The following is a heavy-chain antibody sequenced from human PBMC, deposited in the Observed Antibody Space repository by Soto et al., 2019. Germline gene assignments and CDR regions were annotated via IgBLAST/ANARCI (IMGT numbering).Heavy chain of an antibody. Sequence: ASETLSLTCTVSGGSISSYYWSLLRQPPGRGLEWIGYISYSGSTNYNPPLKSRVTISVDTSKNQFSLKLSSVTAADTAVYYCARSDYADYGDGDYGMDVWGQGTTVTVSS. CDR2: ISYSGST. CDR3: ARSDYADYGDGDYGMDV. D-gene: IGHD4-17*01. CDR1: GGSISSYY. V-gene: IGHV4-59*12. J-gene: IGHJ6*02.